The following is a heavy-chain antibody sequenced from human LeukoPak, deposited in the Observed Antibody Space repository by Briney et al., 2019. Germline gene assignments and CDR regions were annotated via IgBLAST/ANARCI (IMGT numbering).Heavy chain of an antibody. CDR2: INSDGSTT. V-gene: IGHV3-74*01. CDR3: SSQIWLGELFAHY. Sequence: GGSLRLSCAASGSSFSIYWMHWVRQAPGKGLVWVSRINSDGSTTNYADSVKGRFTISRDNAKNTLYLQMNSLRAEDTAVYYCSSQIWLGELFAHYWGQGTLVTVSS. J-gene: IGHJ4*02. D-gene: IGHD3-10*01. CDR1: GSSFSIYW.